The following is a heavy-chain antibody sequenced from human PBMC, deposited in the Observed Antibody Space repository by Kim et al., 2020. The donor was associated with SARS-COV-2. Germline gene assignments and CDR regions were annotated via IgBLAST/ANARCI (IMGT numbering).Heavy chain of an antibody. CDR3: ARDLVRGGGVGP. CDR1: GFTFSSYG. D-gene: IGHD3-10*01. CDR2: IRSDGSTK. V-gene: IGHV3-48*04. J-gene: IGHJ4*03. Sequence: GGSLRLSCAASGFTFSSYGMTWVRQAPGKGLEWVALIRSDGSTKNYADSVKGRFTVSRDNAKNSLYLHMSSLRPEDTAVYYCARDLVRGGGVGPWGQGTPVTVSS.